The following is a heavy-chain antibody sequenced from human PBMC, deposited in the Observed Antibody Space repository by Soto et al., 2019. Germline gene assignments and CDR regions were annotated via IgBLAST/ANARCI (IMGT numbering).Heavy chain of an antibody. V-gene: IGHV1-69*13. Sequence: SVKVSCKASGGTFSSYAISWVRQAPGQGLEWMGGIIPIFGTANYAQKFQGRVTITADESTSTAYMGLSSLRSEDTAVYYCARRNSELGYYYGSGSPTNWFDPWGQGTLVTVSS. CDR1: GGTFSSYA. CDR2: IIPIFGTA. J-gene: IGHJ5*02. CDR3: ARRNSELGYYYGSGSPTNWFDP. D-gene: IGHD3-10*01.